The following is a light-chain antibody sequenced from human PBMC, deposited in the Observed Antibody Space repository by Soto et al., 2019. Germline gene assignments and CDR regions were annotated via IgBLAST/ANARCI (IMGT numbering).Light chain of an antibody. CDR1: SSDVGAYNY. Sequence: QSALAQPRSVSGSPGQSVTVSCTGTSSDVGAYNYVSWYQQHPGKAPKLMIYDVTKRPSGVPDRFSGSKSGNTASLTISGLQADDEADYYCCSYAGSYSFYVFGTGTKVTVL. CDR3: CSYAGSYSFYV. CDR2: DVT. V-gene: IGLV2-11*01. J-gene: IGLJ1*01.